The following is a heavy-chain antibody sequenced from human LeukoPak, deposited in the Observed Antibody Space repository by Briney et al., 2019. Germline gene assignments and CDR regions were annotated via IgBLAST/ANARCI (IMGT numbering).Heavy chain of an antibody. CDR3: ARMEVA. D-gene: IGHD3-3*01. V-gene: IGHV3-74*01. CDR2: ISSDGITT. CDR1: GFTFSSSW. J-gene: IGHJ3*01. Sequence: GGSLRLSCAASGFTFSSSWVDWVRQVPGKGLVWVSRISSDGITTNYADSVKGRFTISRDNAKNTVYLQMNSLRAEDTAVYYCARMEVAWGQGTIVTVSS.